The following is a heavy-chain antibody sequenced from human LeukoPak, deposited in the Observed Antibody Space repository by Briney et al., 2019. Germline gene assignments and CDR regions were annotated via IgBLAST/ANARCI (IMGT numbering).Heavy chain of an antibody. CDR1: EFTFSSHG. J-gene: IGHJ3*02. CDR2: IWYDGSNK. D-gene: IGHD3-22*01. V-gene: IGHV3-33*06. Sequence: GRSLRLSCAASEFTFSSHGMHWVRQAPGKGLEWVAVIWYDGSNKYYVDSVKGRFTISRDNSKNTLYLQMNSLRAEDTAVYYCAKGGDYYDSSASGGFDVFDIWGQGTMVTVSS. CDR3: AKGGDYYDSSASGGFDVFDI.